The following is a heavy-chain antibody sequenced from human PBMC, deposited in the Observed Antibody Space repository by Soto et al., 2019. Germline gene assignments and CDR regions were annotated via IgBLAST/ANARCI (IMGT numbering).Heavy chain of an antibody. CDR2: ISYDGSNK. CDR1: GFTFSSYA. CDR3: ARENNWNVAAYYYGMDV. Sequence: HPGGSLRLSCAASGFTFSSYAMHWVRQAPGKGLEWVAVISYDGSNKYYADSVKGRFTISRDNSKNTLYLQMNSLRAEDTAVYYCARENNWNVAAYYYGMDVWGQGTTVTVSS. J-gene: IGHJ6*02. D-gene: IGHD1-20*01. V-gene: IGHV3-30-3*01.